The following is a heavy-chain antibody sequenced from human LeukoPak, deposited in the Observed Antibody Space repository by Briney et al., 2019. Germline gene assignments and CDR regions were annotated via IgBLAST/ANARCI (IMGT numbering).Heavy chain of an antibody. J-gene: IGHJ1*01. D-gene: IGHD6-13*01. CDR1: GFTFSNYW. CDR2: ISGSGGST. Sequence: GGSLRLSCAASGFTFSNYWMHWVRQAPGKGLEWVSAISGSGGSTYYADSVKGRFTISRDNSKNTLYLQMNSLRAEDTAVYYCAKYSSSWYVFEYFQHWGQGTLVTVSS. CDR3: AKYSSSWYVFEYFQH. V-gene: IGHV3-23*01.